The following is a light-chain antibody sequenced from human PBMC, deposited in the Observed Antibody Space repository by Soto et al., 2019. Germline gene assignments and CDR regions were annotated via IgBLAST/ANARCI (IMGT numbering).Light chain of an antibody. CDR1: QAIIRY. V-gene: IGKV1-39*01. Sequence: DSQMTKSSSSLSASVGDRVTMSFRASQAIIRYLNWYRQRPGKAPNLLIYAASTVQSGVPSRFSGRGSATDFTLTISRLQPEDFAIYYCQQSYSNPPTFGQGTKVDIK. CDR3: QQSYSNPPT. J-gene: IGKJ1*01. CDR2: AAS.